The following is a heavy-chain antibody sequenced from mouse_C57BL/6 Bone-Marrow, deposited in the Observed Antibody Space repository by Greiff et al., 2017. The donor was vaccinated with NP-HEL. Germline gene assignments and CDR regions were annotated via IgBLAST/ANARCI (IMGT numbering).Heavy chain of an antibody. V-gene: IGHV1-50*01. CDR2: IDPSDRYT. J-gene: IGHJ2*01. Sequence: QVQLQQPGAELVKPGASVKLSCKASGYTFTSYWMQWVKQRPGQGLEWIGEIDPSDRYTNYNQKFKGKATLTVDTSSSTAYMQLSSLTSEDSAVYYCAKEGTTVVFDYWGQGTTLTVSS. CDR1: GYTFTSYW. CDR3: AKEGTTVVFDY. D-gene: IGHD1-1*01.